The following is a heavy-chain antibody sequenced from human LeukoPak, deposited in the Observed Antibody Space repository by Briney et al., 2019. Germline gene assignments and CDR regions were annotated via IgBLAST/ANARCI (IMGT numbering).Heavy chain of an antibody. D-gene: IGHD5-12*01. CDR1: GFTFSSYA. CDR3: AKPGIVATMPFDY. V-gene: IGHV3-23*01. CDR2: ISGSGGST. Sequence: PGGSLRLSCAASGFTFSSYAMSWVRQAPGKGLEWVSAISGSGGSTYYADSVKGRFTISRDNSKNTLYLQMNSLRAGDTAVYYCAKPGIVATMPFDYWGQGTLVTVSS. J-gene: IGHJ4*02.